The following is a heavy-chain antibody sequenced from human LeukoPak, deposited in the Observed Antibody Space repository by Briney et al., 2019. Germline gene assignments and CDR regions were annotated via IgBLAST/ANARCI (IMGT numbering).Heavy chain of an antibody. CDR3: ANAGGKAAAEH. J-gene: IGHJ4*02. D-gene: IGHD6-13*01. V-gene: IGHV3-33*08. Sequence: PGGSLRLSCAASGFTFSSYGMHWVRQAPGKGLEWVAVIWYGGSNKYYADSVKGRFTISRDNSKNTLYLQMNSLRVDDTAVYYCANAGGKAAAEHWGQGTLVTVSS. CDR2: IWYGGSNK. CDR1: GFTFSSYG.